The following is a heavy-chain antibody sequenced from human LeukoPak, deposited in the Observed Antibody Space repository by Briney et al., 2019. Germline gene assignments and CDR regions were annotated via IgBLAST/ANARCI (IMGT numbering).Heavy chain of an antibody. CDR2: MNPNSGNT. J-gene: IGHJ5*02. CDR1: GYTLTSYD. D-gene: IGHD2-2*01. Sequence: ASVKVSCKASGYTLTSYDINWVRQATGQGLEWMGWMNPNSGNTGYAQKFQGRVTITRNTSISTAYMELSSLRSEDTAVYYCARGGSPLGYCSSTSCYEGDNWFDPWGQGTLVTVSS. V-gene: IGHV1-8*03. CDR3: ARGGSPLGYCSSTSCYEGDNWFDP.